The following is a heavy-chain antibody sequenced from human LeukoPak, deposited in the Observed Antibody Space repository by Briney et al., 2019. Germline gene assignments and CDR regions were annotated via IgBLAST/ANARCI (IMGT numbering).Heavy chain of an antibody. D-gene: IGHD5-18*01. J-gene: IGHJ4*02. Sequence: GGSLRLSCAASGFTFSSYAMSWVRQAPGKGLEWVSAISGSGGSTYYADSVKGRFTTSRDNSKNTLYLQMNSLRAEDTAVYYCAKLLIANTAMVLANWGQGTLVTVSS. CDR2: ISGSGGST. V-gene: IGHV3-23*01. CDR1: GFTFSSYA. CDR3: AKLLIANTAMVLAN.